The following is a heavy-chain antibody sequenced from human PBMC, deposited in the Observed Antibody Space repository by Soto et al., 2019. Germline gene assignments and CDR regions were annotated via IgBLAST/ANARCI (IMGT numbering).Heavy chain of an antibody. CDR2: IKSKTDGGTT. D-gene: IGHD3-16*01. V-gene: IGHV3-15*01. CDR3: TRECLVRFGGTSLTN. Sequence: EVQLVESGGGLVKPGGSLRLSCAASGFTFSNAWMSWVRQAPGKGLEWVGRIKSKTDGGTTDYAEPVKGRFTISRDDSKNTLYLQMNSLKTEDTAVYYCTRECLVRFGGTSLTNWGQGTLVTVSS. CDR1: GFTFSNAW. J-gene: IGHJ4*02.